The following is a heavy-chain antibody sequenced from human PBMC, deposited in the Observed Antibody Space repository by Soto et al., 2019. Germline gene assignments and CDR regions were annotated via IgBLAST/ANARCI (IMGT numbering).Heavy chain of an antibody. CDR2: IITIFGTA. CDR1: GGTFSSYA. J-gene: IGHJ6*02. D-gene: IGHD3-3*01. Sequence: QVQLVQSGAEVKKPGSSVKVSCKASGGTFSSYAISWVRQAPGQGLEWMGGIITIFGTANYAQKFQGRVTSTTNESNSTAYMELSSMRSEDTAVYYCARDQKSYDFWSGTNHYYYYSMDVWGQGTTVTVSS. V-gene: IGHV1-69*05. CDR3: ARDQKSYDFWSGTNHYYYYSMDV.